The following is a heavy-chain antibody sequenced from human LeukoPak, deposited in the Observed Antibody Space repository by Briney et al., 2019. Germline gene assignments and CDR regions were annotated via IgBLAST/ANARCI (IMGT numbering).Heavy chain of an antibody. CDR3: ARGGYGYNFFDY. D-gene: IGHD5-24*01. Sequence: GGSLRLSCAASGFTFTAYNVNWVRQAPGKGLEWVSSISSTGTYLYYADSVKGRFTISRDKNSLYLRMNSLRAEDTAVYYCARGGYGYNFFDYWGQGTLVTVSS. CDR1: GFTFTAYN. CDR2: ISSTGTYL. V-gene: IGHV3-21*06. J-gene: IGHJ4*02.